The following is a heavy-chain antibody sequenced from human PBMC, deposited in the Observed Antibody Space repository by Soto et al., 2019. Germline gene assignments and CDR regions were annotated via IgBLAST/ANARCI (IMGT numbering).Heavy chain of an antibody. D-gene: IGHD1-26*01. CDR2: ISAYNGNT. CDR1: GYTFTSYG. Sequence: ASVKVSCKASGYTFTSYGISWVRQAPGQGLEWMGWISAYNGNTNYAQKLQGRVTMTTDTSTSTAYMELRSLRSDDTAVYYCARDTPRSTRSYGMDVWGQGTTVTVSS. CDR3: ARDTPRSTRSYGMDV. J-gene: IGHJ6*02. V-gene: IGHV1-18*01.